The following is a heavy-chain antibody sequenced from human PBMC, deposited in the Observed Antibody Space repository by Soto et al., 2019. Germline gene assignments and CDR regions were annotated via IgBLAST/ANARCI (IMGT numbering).Heavy chain of an antibody. CDR3: ASATVGRREVD. CDR1: GVSIRTNNYY. V-gene: IGHV4-31*03. J-gene: IGHJ4*02. Sequence: QVQLQESGPGLVKPSQTLSLTCTVSGVSIRTNNYYWSWLRQDPGKGLEWIGYIYYSGTTYYNPSLKSRVTIPADTSKNQFSLRLDSFTAADTAGYDGASATVGRREVDWGQGTRVNVSP. D-gene: IGHD1-26*01. CDR2: IYYSGTT.